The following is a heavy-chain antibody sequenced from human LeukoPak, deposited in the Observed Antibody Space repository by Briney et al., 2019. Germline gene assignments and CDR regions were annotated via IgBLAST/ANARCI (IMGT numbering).Heavy chain of an antibody. D-gene: IGHD5-18*01. CDR1: GYTFTSYG. CDR2: ISAYNGNT. J-gene: IGHJ4*02. Sequence: ASVKVSCKASGYTFTSYGISWVRQAPGQGLEWMGWISAYNGNTNYAQKLQGRVTMTTDTSTSTAYMELRSLRSDDTAVYYCAKDPFPNVDTAMGHWGQGTLVTVSS. V-gene: IGHV1-18*01. CDR3: AKDPFPNVDTAMGH.